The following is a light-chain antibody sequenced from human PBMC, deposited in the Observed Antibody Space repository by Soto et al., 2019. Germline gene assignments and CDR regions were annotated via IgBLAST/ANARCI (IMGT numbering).Light chain of an antibody. Sequence: EIVLTQSPGTLSLSPGERATLSCRASQTVDKNYLAWYQQKPGQAPSLLIYDASNRATGIPDRFSGSGSATYFTLTISRLEHEDFAVYYCQQCSHSPRTFGQGTRVEIK. CDR3: QQCSHSPRT. CDR1: QTVDKNY. J-gene: IGKJ2*01. CDR2: DAS. V-gene: IGKV3-20*01.